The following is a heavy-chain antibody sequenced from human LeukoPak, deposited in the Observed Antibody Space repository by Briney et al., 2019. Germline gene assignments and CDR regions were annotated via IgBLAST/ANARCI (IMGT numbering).Heavy chain of an antibody. Sequence: PGGSLRLSCAASGFTFSSYSMNWVRQAPGKGLEWVSSISSSSSYIYYADSVKGRLTISRDNAKNSLYLQMNSLRAEDTAVYYCARFYSSSSVDFDYWGQGTLVTVSS. CDR2: ISSSSSYI. CDR1: GFTFSSYS. CDR3: ARFYSSSSVDFDY. V-gene: IGHV3-21*01. D-gene: IGHD6-6*01. J-gene: IGHJ4*02.